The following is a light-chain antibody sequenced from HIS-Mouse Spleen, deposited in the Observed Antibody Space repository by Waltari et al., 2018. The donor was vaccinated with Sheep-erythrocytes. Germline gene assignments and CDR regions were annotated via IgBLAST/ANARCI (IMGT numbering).Light chain of an antibody. V-gene: IGLV3-19*01. J-gene: IGLJ2*01. CDR1: SLRSYY. CDR2: GKT. Sequence: SSELTQDPAVSVALGQTVRITCQGDSLRSYYASWFQQKPGQAPVLVIYGKTNRPSGIPDRFSGSRSGNTAALTITGAQAEDAADFSCNSRDSSGNHLGVVFGGGTKLTVL. CDR3: NSRDSSGNHLGVV.